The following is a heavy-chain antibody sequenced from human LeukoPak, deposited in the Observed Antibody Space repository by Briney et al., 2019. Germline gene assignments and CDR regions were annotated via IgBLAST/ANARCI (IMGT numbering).Heavy chain of an antibody. CDR1: GFTFSDHY. D-gene: IGHD2-2*01. CDR3: ARGASSSSPAYYHGLDV. Sequence: GGSLRLSCVASGFTFSDHYMAWVRQAPGKVLEWVGRIRDKANSYTTEYAASVKGRYTISRDDSKSSLYLQMNSLKTEDTAVFYCARGASSSSPAYYHGLDVWDQGTTVTVSS. V-gene: IGHV3-72*01. CDR2: IRDKANSYTT. J-gene: IGHJ6*02.